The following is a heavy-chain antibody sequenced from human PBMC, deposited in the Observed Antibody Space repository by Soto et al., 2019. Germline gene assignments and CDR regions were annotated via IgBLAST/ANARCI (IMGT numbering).Heavy chain of an antibody. CDR2: IYYSGST. Sequence: PSETLSLTCTVSGGSISSSSYYWGWIRQPPGKGLEWIGSIYYSGSTYYNPSLKSRVTISVDTSKNQFSLKLSSVTAADTAVYYCARHQIAAALVPQFDYWGQGTLVTVSS. CDR3: ARHQIAAALVPQFDY. D-gene: IGHD6-13*01. J-gene: IGHJ4*02. CDR1: GGSISSSSYY. V-gene: IGHV4-39*01.